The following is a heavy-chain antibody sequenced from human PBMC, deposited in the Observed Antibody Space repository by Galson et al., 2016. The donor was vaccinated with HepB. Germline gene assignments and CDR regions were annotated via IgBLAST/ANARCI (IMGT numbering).Heavy chain of an antibody. CDR1: DFTFSGRW. CDR2: INADGTST. D-gene: IGHD2-21*02. Sequence: SLRLSCAASDFTFSGRWMHWVRQVPGKGLVWVSYINADGTSTTYADSVKGRFTISRDNAKNTVHLQMNSLRAEDTAIYYCTRDDSYGLDVWGQGTTVPVSS. J-gene: IGHJ6*02. V-gene: IGHV3-74*03. CDR3: TRDDSYGLDV.